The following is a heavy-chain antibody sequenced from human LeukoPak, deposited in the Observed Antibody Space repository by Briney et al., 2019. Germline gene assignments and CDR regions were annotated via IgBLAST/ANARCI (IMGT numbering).Heavy chain of an antibody. CDR3: ARRALARSMVRGDKFDY. CDR1: GGSFSGYY. J-gene: IGHJ4*02. CDR2: INHSGST. D-gene: IGHD3-10*01. V-gene: IGHV4-34*01. Sequence: SETLSLTCAVYGGSFSGYYWSWIRQPPGKGLEWIGEINHSGSTNYSPSLKSRVTISVDTSKNQFSLKLSSVTAADTAVYYCARRALARSMVRGDKFDYWGQGTLVTVSS.